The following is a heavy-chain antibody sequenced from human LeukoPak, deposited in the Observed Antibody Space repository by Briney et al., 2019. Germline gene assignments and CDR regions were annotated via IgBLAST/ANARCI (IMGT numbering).Heavy chain of an antibody. CDR2: MYYSGST. D-gene: IGHD3-3*01. V-gene: IGHV4-59*01. CDR1: GGSISNYY. J-gene: IGHJ4*02. CDR3: ASSHPLGSNNDYYTPFDY. Sequence: SETLSLTSTVSGGSISNYYWSWIRQPPGKGLEWIGYMYYSGSTNYNPSLKSRVTISVDTSKNQFSLKLSSVTAADTAVYYCASSHPLGSNNDYYTPFDYWGQGTLVTVSS.